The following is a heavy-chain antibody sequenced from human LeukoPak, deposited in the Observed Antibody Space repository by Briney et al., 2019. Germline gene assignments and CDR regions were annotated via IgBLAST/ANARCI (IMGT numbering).Heavy chain of an antibody. D-gene: IGHD5-18*01. CDR3: ARDPRYSYGYFLGYMDV. J-gene: IGHJ6*03. CDR2: ISSSSSTI. Sequence: GGSLRLSCAASGFTFSSYSMNWVRQAPGKGLEWVSYISSSSSTIYYADSVKGRFTISRDNAKNSLYLQMNSLRAEDTAVYYCARDPRYSYGYFLGYMDVWGKGTTVTVSS. CDR1: GFTFSSYS. V-gene: IGHV3-48*01.